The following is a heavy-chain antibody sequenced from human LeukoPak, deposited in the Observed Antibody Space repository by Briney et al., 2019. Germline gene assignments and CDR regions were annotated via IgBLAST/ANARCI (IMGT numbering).Heavy chain of an antibody. J-gene: IGHJ6*03. V-gene: IGHV1-8*01. CDR2: MNPHSGNT. CDR1: GYTFTSYD. D-gene: IGHD3-10*01. CDR3: ARMVFAYGSGNYYYYMDV. Sequence: GASVKVSCKASGYTFTSYDINWVRQATGQGLEWMGWMNPHSGNTGYAQKFQGRVTMTRNTSISTAYMELSSLRSEDTAVYYCARMVFAYGSGNYYYYMDVWGKGTTVTISS.